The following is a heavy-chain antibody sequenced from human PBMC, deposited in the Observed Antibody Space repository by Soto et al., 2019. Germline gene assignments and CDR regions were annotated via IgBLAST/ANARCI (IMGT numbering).Heavy chain of an antibody. Sequence: SVKVSCKASGYTFTSYGISWVRQAPGQGLEWMGWISAYNGNTNYAQKLQGRVTMTTDTSTSTAYMELRSLRSDDTAVYYCARDRKVITIFGVVIKPLDYYYGMDVWGQGTTVTVSS. CDR1: GYTFTSYG. V-gene: IGHV1-18*04. D-gene: IGHD3-3*01. CDR2: ISAYNGNT. J-gene: IGHJ6*02. CDR3: ARDRKVITIFGVVIKPLDYYYGMDV.